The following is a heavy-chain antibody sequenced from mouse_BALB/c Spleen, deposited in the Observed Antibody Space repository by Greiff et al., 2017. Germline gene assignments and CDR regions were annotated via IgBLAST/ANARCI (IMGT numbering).Heavy chain of an antibody. CDR2: ISSGSSTI. CDR3: ARMGYRYDYFDY. CDR1: GFTFSSFG. V-gene: IGHV5-17*02. J-gene: IGHJ2*01. D-gene: IGHD2-14*01. Sequence: EVQRVESGGGLVQPGGSRKLSCAASGFTFSSFGMHWVRQAPEKGLEWVAYISSGSSTIYYADTVKGRFTISRDNPKNTLFLQMTSLRSEDTAMYYCARMGYRYDYFDYWGQGTTLTVSS.